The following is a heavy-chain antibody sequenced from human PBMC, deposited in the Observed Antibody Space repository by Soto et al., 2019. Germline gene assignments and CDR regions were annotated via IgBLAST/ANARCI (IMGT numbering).Heavy chain of an antibody. D-gene: IGHD5-12*01. CDR2: ITGGGGST. V-gene: IGHV3-23*01. J-gene: IGHJ4*02. CDR3: AKYSLYGGSVRYFDY. Sequence: GGSLRLSCAASGFTFNNFVMSWVRQAPGQGLEWVSVITGGGGSTYYADSVKGRFTISRDNSKNTLYLQMNSLRAEDTAVYYCAKYSLYGGSVRYFDYWGQGTLVTVSS. CDR1: GFTFNNFV.